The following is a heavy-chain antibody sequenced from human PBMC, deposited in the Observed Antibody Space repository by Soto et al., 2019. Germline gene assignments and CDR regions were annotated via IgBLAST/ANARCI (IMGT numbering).Heavy chain of an antibody. CDR1: GFSITNAW. Sequence: GGSLRLSCAASGFSITNAWMTWVRQPPGKGLEWVGRIKSKTDGGTTDYVAPVKGRFTISRDDSKNTLYLQMNSLKTEDTAVYYCTTGNPVGLSRIAAALARQHYYYYYGMDVWGQGTTVTVSS. D-gene: IGHD6-13*01. CDR3: TTGNPVGLSRIAAALARQHYYYYYGMDV. CDR2: IKSKTDGGTT. J-gene: IGHJ6*02. V-gene: IGHV3-15*01.